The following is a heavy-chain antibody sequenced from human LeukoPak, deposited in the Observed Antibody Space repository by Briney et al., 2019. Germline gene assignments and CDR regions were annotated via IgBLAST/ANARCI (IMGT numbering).Heavy chain of an antibody. V-gene: IGHV3-11*01. D-gene: IGHD4-17*01. CDR1: GFTFSDYY. J-gene: IGHJ4*02. Sequence: GGSLRLSCAASGFTFSDYYMSWIRQAPGKGLEWVSYISSSGSTIYYADSVKGRFTISRDNAKNSLYLQMNSLRAEDTALYYCAKDSIEDYGDYVGFDYWGQGTLVTVSS. CDR3: AKDSIEDYGDYVGFDY. CDR2: ISSSGSTI.